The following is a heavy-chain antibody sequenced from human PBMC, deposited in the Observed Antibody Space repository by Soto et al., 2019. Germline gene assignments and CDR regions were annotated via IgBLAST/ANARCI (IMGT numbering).Heavy chain of an antibody. V-gene: IGHV4-38-2*02. Sequence: PSETLSLTCAVSGYSISSGYYWGWIRQPPGKGLEWIGSIYHSGSTYYNPSLKSRVTISVDTSKNQFSLKLSSVTAADTAVYYCARESRARSWYYYYGMDVWGQGTTVTVSS. J-gene: IGHJ6*02. CDR3: ARESRARSWYYYYGMDV. CDR1: GYSISSGYY. CDR2: IYHSGST. D-gene: IGHD6-13*01.